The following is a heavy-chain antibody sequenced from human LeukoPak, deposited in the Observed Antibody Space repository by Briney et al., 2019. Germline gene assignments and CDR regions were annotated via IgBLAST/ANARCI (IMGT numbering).Heavy chain of an antibody. CDR2: INHNGNVN. V-gene: IGHV3-7*03. J-gene: IGHJ6*02. CDR3: ARGGGLDV. Sequence: GGSLRLSCAASGFTFSSYWMNWARQAPGKGLELVASINHNGNVNYYVDSVKGQFTISRDNAKNSLYLQMSNLRAEDTAVYFCARGGGLDVWGQGTTVTVSS. CDR1: GFTFSSYW. D-gene: IGHD3-16*01.